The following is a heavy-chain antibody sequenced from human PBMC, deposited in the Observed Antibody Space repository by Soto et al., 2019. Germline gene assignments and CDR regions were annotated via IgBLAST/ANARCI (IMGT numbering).Heavy chain of an antibody. Sequence: GWSLRLSCAASGFALSSYSIGWVRRAPGKGLEWVSFTFNFDGSLYYADSVKGRFAISRDNAKNSVYLQMNSLRAEDTAVYYCARDLKVGNWASIDYWGQGILVTVSS. J-gene: IGHJ4*02. CDR3: ARDLKVGNWASIDY. CDR1: GFALSSYS. D-gene: IGHD7-27*01. CDR2: TFNFDGSL. V-gene: IGHV3-21*01.